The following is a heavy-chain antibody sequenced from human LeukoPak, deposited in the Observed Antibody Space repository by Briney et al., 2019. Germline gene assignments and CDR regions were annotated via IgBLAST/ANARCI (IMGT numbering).Heavy chain of an antibody. J-gene: IGHJ4*02. CDR2: FYFSGST. V-gene: IGHV4-39*01. Sequence: SETLSHTCAVSGGSISSSNWWSWIRQPPGKGLEWIGSFYFSGSTYYNPSLKSRVTISVDTSKNQFSLKLSSVTAADTAVYYCATFRGYCSGRSCYHFDSWGQGTLVTVSS. CDR1: GGSISSSNW. CDR3: ATFRGYCSGRSCYHFDS. D-gene: IGHD2-15*01.